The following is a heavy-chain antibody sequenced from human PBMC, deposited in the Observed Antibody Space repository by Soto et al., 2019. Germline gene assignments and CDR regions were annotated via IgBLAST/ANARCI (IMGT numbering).Heavy chain of an antibody. J-gene: IGHJ4*02. Sequence: GESLKISCTASGYSFSSYWIGWVRQLPGKGLEWMGIIYPSGSDTRYSPSFRGQVIMSADRSISTAYLQWSSLKASDTGTYYCARRVGSSWRYFDSWGQGTLVTVSS. CDR2: IYPSGSDT. V-gene: IGHV5-51*01. D-gene: IGHD6-13*01. CDR3: ARRVGSSWRYFDS. CDR1: GYSFSSYW.